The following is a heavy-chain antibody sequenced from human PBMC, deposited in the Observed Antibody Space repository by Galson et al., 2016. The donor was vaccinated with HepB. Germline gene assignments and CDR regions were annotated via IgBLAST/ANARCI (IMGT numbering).Heavy chain of an antibody. J-gene: IGHJ4*02. V-gene: IGHV3-7*01. Sequence: SLRLSCAASGFIFSDYWMNWVRQAPGKGLEWLASIKQDGSNIYYVDFVKGRFSVPRDNAKNSMYLQMNSLRVEDTAVYYCARDFGWGSDYWGQGTQVTVSS. D-gene: IGHD7-27*01. CDR2: IKQDGSNI. CDR3: ARDFGWGSDY. CDR1: GFIFSDYW.